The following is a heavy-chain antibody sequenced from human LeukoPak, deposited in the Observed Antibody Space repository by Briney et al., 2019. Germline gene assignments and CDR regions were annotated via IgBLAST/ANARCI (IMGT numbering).Heavy chain of an antibody. CDR1: GFSFSTFW. V-gene: IGHV3-74*01. D-gene: IGHD4-17*01. CDR3: TRDEGSTTMTRRGFDY. Sequence: GGSRRLAWAASGFSFSTFWMHWVRRAPGKLLVWVSRINRDGTTTTYADSVQGRFTISRDNAKNTLYLEMNSLRAEDTAVYYCTRDEGSTTMTRRGFDYWGQGALVTVSS. J-gene: IGHJ4*02. CDR2: INRDGTTT.